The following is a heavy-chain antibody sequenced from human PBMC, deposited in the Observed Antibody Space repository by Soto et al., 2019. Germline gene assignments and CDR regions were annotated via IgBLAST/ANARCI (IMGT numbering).Heavy chain of an antibody. D-gene: IGHD3-9*01. J-gene: IGHJ4*02. V-gene: IGHV1-3*01. Sequence: ASVKVSCKASGYTFTSYGISWVRQAPGQGLEWMGWINAGNGYTKYSQKFQGRVTITRDTSASTAYMELSSLRSEDTAVYYCASVPRNYDILTGLDYWGQGTLVTVS. CDR3: ASVPRNYDILTGLDY. CDR1: GYTFTSYG. CDR2: INAGNGYT.